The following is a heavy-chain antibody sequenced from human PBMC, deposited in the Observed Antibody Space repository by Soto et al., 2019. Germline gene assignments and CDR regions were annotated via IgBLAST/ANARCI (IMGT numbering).Heavy chain of an antibody. D-gene: IGHD3-22*01. Sequence: GGSLRLSCVACGFIFSNCWMHWVRQAPGVGLVWVSHINSDGSSTTYADSVKGRFTISRDNAKNTLYLQMNSLRAEDTAVYYCVRAIGHYGMDVWGRGTTVTVSS. CDR1: GFIFSNCW. J-gene: IGHJ6*02. CDR2: INSDGSST. CDR3: VRAIGHYGMDV. V-gene: IGHV3-74*01.